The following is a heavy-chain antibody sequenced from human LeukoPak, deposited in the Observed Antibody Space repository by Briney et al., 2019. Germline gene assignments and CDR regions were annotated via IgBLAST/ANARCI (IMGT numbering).Heavy chain of an antibody. CDR2: FYPGDSDT. V-gene: IGHV5-51*01. J-gene: IGHJ6*02. D-gene: IGHD3-22*01. Sequence: ESLKISCKGSGYSFTSYWIGWVRQMPGKGLEWMGIFYPGDSDTRYSPSFQGQVTISADKSISTAYLQWSSLKASDTAMYYCARHVSYYDSSGYYSYYYYYGMDVWGQGTTVTVSS. CDR3: ARHVSYYDSSGYYSYYYYYGMDV. CDR1: GYSFTSYW.